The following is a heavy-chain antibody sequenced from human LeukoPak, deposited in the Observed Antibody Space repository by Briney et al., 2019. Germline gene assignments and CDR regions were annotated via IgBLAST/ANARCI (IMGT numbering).Heavy chain of an antibody. CDR2: IYYSGST. D-gene: IGHD6-19*01. CDR3: ARASIAVASYYFDY. Sequence: PSETLSLTCTVSGGSISSYYWSWIRQPPGKGLEWIGYIYYSGSTNYNPSLKSRVTISVDTSKNQFSLKLSSVTAADTAVYYCARASIAVASYYFDYWGQGTLVTVSS. J-gene: IGHJ4*02. V-gene: IGHV4-59*01. CDR1: GGSISSYY.